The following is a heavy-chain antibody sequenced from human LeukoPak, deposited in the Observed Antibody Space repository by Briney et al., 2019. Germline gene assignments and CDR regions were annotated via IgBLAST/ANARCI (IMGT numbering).Heavy chain of an antibody. Sequence: GGSLRLSCEASGFPFGNYVMNWVRQAPGRGLEWVSYTSSSGSAIYYAGSVKGRFTISRDNAKTSMYLQMNSLRAEDTAVYYCARGGYPYGMDVWGPGTTVTVSS. CDR2: TSSSGSAI. J-gene: IGHJ6*02. V-gene: IGHV3-48*03. CDR1: GFPFGNYV. CDR3: ARGGYPYGMDV. D-gene: IGHD3-16*02.